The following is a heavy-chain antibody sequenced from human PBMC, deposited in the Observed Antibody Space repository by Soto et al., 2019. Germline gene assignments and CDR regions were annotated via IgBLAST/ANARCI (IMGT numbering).Heavy chain of an antibody. J-gene: IGHJ1*01. D-gene: IGHD3-22*01. Sequence: GGSLTLSCAASGFTFDHYSMSWVRQGPGKGLEWVSGINWNGGSTGYADSVKGRFTVSRDNAKNSLYLQMNSLRAEDTALYYCARDGHYYDSSGWGHWGQGTLVTVSS. CDR3: ARDGHYYDSSGWGH. V-gene: IGHV3-20*04. CDR2: INWNGGST. CDR1: GFTFDHYS.